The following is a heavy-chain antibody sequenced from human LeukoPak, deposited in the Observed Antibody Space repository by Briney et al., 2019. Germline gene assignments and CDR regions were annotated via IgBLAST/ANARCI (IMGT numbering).Heavy chain of an antibody. D-gene: IGHD5-12*01. V-gene: IGHV3-7*01. CDR1: GFTFSSYW. Sequence: GGSLRLSCAASGFTFSSYWMTWVRQAPGKGLEWVANIKQDGSEKYYVDSVKGRFTISRDNAKNSLYLQMNSLRAEDTAVYYCARDGGHSGYDLLDYWGQGTLVTVSS. CDR3: ARDGGHSGYDLLDY. CDR2: IKQDGSEK. J-gene: IGHJ4*02.